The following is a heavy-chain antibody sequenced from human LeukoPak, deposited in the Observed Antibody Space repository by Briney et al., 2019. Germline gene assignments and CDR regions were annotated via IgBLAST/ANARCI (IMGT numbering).Heavy chain of an antibody. Sequence: GGSLTPSCGASGFTFSTHWIHWVRQAPGKVLVGVSRIKPDGSDTNYADSVKGRFTISRDNAKNTVYLQMNSLRAEDTAVYYCARGKYGGYFIDYWGQGTLVTVSS. CDR1: GFTFSTHW. CDR3: ARGKYGGYFIDY. CDR2: IKPDGSDT. V-gene: IGHV3-74*01. D-gene: IGHD5-12*01. J-gene: IGHJ4*02.